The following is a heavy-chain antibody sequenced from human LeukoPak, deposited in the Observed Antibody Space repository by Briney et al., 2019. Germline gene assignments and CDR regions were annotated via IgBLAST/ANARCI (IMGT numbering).Heavy chain of an antibody. Sequence: SETLSLTCTVSGVSISTYYWSWIRQPPGKGLEWLGYIYSSGSTYYNPSLKSRVTISVDTSKKQFSLKLSSVTAADTAVYYCARERTTHAGVDQWGQGTLVTVSS. CDR3: ARERTTHAGVDQ. V-gene: IGHV4-59*01. CDR1: GVSISTYY. J-gene: IGHJ4*02. CDR2: IYSSGST. D-gene: IGHD1-14*01.